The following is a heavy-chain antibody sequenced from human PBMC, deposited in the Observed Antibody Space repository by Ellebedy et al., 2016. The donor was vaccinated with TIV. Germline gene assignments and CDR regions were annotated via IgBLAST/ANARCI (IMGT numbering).Heavy chain of an antibody. D-gene: IGHD6-19*01. CDR2: ISDDGSYT. J-gene: IGHJ4*02. Sequence: GESLKISCAASGFSFSSYGIDWVRQAPGKGLEWVAAISDDGSYTYYADPVKGRFTISRDNSKNTQYLQMNSLRVEDTAVYYCAKEPIEYSSAWYFDSWGQGTLVTVSS. CDR3: AKEPIEYSSAWYFDS. V-gene: IGHV3-30*18. CDR1: GFSFSSYG.